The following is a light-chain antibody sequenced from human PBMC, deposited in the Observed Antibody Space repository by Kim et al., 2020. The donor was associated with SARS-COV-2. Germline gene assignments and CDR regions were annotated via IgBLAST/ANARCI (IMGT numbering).Light chain of an antibody. Sequence: GQSITISCTGTSSDVGGYNYVSWYQQHPGKAPKHMIYDVSKRPSGVSNRFSGSKSGNTASLTISGLQAEDEADYYCSSYTSSSTRVFGGGTQLTVL. CDR3: SSYTSSSTRV. J-gene: IGLJ3*02. CDR1: SSDVGGYNY. V-gene: IGLV2-14*03. CDR2: DVS.